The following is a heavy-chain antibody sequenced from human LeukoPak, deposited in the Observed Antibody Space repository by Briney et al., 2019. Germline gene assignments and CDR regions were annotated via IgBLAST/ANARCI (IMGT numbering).Heavy chain of an antibody. CDR1: GYTFTGYY. J-gene: IGHJ4*02. CDR2: INPNSGGT. D-gene: IGHD2-21*02. CDR3: ARAKDIVVVTATYFDY. V-gene: IGHV1-2*02. Sequence: ASVKVSCKASGYTFTGYYMHWVRQAPGQGLEWMGWINPNSGGTNYAQKFQGGVTMTRDTSISTAYMELSSLRSEDTAVYYCARAKDIVVVTATYFDYWGQGTLVTVSS.